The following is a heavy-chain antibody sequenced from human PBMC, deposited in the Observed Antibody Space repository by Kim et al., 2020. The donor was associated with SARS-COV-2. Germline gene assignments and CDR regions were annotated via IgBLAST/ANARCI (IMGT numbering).Heavy chain of an antibody. CDR1: GFTFSSYA. CDR2: ISYDGSNK. D-gene: IGHD3-22*01. CDR3: ARDQWGSGYFGY. J-gene: IGHJ4*02. Sequence: GGSLRLSCAASGFTFSSYAMHWVRQAPGKGLEWVAVISYDGSNKYYADSVKGRFTISRDNSKNTLYLQMNSLRAEDTAVYYCARDQWGSGYFGYWGQGTLVTVSS. V-gene: IGHV3-30*04.